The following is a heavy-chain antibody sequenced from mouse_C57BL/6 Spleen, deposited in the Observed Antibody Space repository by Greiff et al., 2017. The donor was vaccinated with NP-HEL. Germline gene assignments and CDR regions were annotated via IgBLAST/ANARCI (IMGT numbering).Heavy chain of an antibody. CDR2: INYDGSST. J-gene: IGHJ1*03. V-gene: IGHV5-16*01. Sequence: EVKLVESEGGLVQPGSSMKLSCTASGFTFSDYYMAWVRQVPEKGLEWVANINYDGSSTYYLDSLKSRFIISRDNAKNILYLQMSSLKSEDTATYYCAREGLWYFDVWGTGTTLTVSS. CDR1: GFTFSDYY. CDR3: AREGLWYFDV. D-gene: IGHD2-2*01.